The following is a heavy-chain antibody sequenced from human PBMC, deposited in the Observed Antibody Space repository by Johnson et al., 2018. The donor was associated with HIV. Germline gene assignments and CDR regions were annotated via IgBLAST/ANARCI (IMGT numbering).Heavy chain of an antibody. Sequence: VQLVESGGGLVKPGGSLKISCAASGFTFSNVWMHWVRQAPGKGLEWVGRIKRYSDGGAIDYAAAVKGRFTISRDDSKDTLYLQMNSLKIEDTAVYYCATDHPTAPLFIMNAFDIWGQGTMVTVSS. V-gene: IGHV3-15*01. CDR2: IKRYSDGGAI. D-gene: IGHD3-16*01. J-gene: IGHJ3*02. CDR1: GFTFSNVW. CDR3: ATDHPTAPLFIMNAFDI.